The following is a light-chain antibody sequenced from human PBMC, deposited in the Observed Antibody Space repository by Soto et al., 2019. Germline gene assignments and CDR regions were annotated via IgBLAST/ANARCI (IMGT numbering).Light chain of an antibody. CDR1: TGAITSGYY. J-gene: IGLJ1*01. CDR3: LLYYGGSRVGV. CDR2: STD. V-gene: IGLV7-43*01. Sequence: QAVVTQEPSLTVSPGGTVTLTCTSNTGAITSGYYPNWFQQKPGQAPRALIFSTDNRHSWTPARFSGSLLGDKAALTLSSVQPEDEAEYYCLLYYGGSRVGVFGTGTKVTVL.